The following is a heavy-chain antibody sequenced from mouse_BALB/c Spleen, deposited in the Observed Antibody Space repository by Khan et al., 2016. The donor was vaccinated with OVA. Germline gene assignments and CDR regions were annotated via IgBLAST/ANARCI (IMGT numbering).Heavy chain of an antibody. CDR3: ARDGYYYAMDY. D-gene: IGHD2-3*01. V-gene: IGHV1S34*01. Sequence: LVKTGASVKISCKASGYPFTSYYIHWVKQNHGKSLEWIGFISCYNGATNYNQKFKGKATITVDTSSSTAYMQFNSLTSEDSAVYYWARDGYYYAMDYWGQGTSVTVSS. CDR1: GYPFTSYY. CDR2: ISCYNGAT. J-gene: IGHJ4*01.